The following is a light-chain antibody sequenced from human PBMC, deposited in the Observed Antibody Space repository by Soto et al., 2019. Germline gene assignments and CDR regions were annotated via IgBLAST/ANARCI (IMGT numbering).Light chain of an antibody. Sequence: DIVLTQSPGTVSLSTGERATLSCRASQSISSSYLAWYQQRPGQAPRLLIYDASNRATGIPARFSGSGSGTDFTLTISSLQSEDLALYYCQQYNNWPWTFGQGTNVDIK. J-gene: IGKJ1*01. CDR3: QQYNNWPWT. CDR2: DAS. CDR1: QSISSSY. V-gene: IGKV3D-20*02.